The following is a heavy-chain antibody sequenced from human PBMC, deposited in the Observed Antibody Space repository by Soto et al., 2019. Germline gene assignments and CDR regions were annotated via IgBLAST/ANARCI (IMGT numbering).Heavy chain of an antibody. J-gene: IGHJ4*02. D-gene: IGHD5-12*01. CDR3: AKREMATITLSYFDY. V-gene: IGHV3-23*01. Sequence: EVQLLESGGGLVQPGGSLRLSCAASGFTFSSYAMSWVRQAPGKGLEWVSAISGSGGSTYYADSVKGRFTISRDNSKNPLYRQMNSLRAEDTAVYYCAKREMATITLSYFDYWGQGTLVTVSS. CDR2: ISGSGGST. CDR1: GFTFSSYA.